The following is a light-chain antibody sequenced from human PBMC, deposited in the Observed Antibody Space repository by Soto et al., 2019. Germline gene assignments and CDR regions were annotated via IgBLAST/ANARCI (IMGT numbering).Light chain of an antibody. J-gene: IGLJ1*01. CDR1: SSDVGGYGY. CDR3: SSYTSSTTYV. Sequence: QSVLTQPASVSGSPGQSIAISCTGTSSDVGGYGYFSWYQQHPGKAPKLMIYGVNNRPSGVSYRFSGSKSGNTASLTISGLQAEDEADYYCSSYTSSTTYVFGTGTKVTVL. CDR2: GVN. V-gene: IGLV2-14*01.